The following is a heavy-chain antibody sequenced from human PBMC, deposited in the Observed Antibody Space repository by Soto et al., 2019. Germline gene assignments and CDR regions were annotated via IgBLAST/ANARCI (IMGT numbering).Heavy chain of an antibody. CDR2: ISGSGGST. CDR1: GFTFSSYG. V-gene: IGHV3-23*01. J-gene: IGHJ4*02. D-gene: IGHD6-19*01. CDR3: AKDRINYSGWFLDY. Sequence: EVQLLESGGGLVQPGGSLRLSCAASGFTFSSYGMSWVRQAPGKGLEWVSAISGSGGSTYYADSVKGRFTISRDNSKNTLYLQMNSLRAEDTAVYYCAKDRINYSGWFLDYWGQGTLVTVSS.